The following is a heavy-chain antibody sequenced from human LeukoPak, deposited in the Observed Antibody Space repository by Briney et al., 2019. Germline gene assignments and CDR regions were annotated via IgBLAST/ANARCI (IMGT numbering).Heavy chain of an antibody. CDR3: SRGGKVSYYDNSGYPNY. D-gene: IGHD3-22*01. CDR1: GFTFCDYA. CDR2: IRSKAYGGTT. Sequence: GGSLRLSCTASGFTFCDYAMSWVRQAPGKGLEWVGFIRSKAYGGTTEYAASVKGRFTISRDDSKSIAYLQINSLKTEDTAVFYCSRGGKVSYYDNSGYPNYWGLGTLVTVSS. J-gene: IGHJ4*02. V-gene: IGHV3-49*04.